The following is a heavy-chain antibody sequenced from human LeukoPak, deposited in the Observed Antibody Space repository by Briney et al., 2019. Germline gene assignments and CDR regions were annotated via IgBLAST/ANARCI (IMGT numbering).Heavy chain of an antibody. CDR3: ARAPVTSCRGAYCYPFDY. Sequence: PGGSLRLSCAVSGFTFSDSHMTWIRQAPGKGLEWVSYISSSSSTIYYADSVKGRFTISRDNAKNSLYLQMNSLRVEDAAVYYCARAPVTSCRGAYCYPFDYWGRGTLVTVSS. J-gene: IGHJ4*02. D-gene: IGHD2-21*01. CDR1: GFTFSDSH. CDR2: ISSSSSTI. V-gene: IGHV3-11*01.